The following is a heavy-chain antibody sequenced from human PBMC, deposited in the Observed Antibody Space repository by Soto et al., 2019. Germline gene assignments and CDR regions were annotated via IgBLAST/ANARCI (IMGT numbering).Heavy chain of an antibody. CDR1: GFSFRTYG. J-gene: IGHJ4*02. CDR3: AKDSTSTGYRSSYFDC. CDR2: ISNDGDNT. D-gene: IGHD6-6*01. Sequence: GGSLRLSCAASGFSFRTYGMHWVRQAPGKGLEWVAVISNDGDNTYYTDSVKGRFTISRDNSKNTLYLQMNSLRAEDTSMYYCAKDSTSTGYRSSYFDCWGQGTLVTVSS. V-gene: IGHV3-30*18.